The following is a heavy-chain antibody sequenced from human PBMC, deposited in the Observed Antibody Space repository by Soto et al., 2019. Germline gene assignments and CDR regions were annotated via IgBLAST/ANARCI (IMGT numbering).Heavy chain of an antibody. J-gene: IGHJ4*02. D-gene: IGHD1-26*01. CDR1: GGTFSIYT. Sequence: SVKVSCKASGGTFSIYTISWVRQAPGQGLEWMGRIIPILGIANYAQKFQGRVTITADKSTSTAYMELSSLRSEDTAVYYCAREQSGSYPPHFDYWGQGTLVTVSS. CDR3: AREQSGSYPPHFDY. CDR2: IIPILGIA. V-gene: IGHV1-69*04.